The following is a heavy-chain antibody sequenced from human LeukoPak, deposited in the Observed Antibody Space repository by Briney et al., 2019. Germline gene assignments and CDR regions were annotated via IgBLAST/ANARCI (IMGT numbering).Heavy chain of an antibody. CDR3: ARDCPNCDSSGYYFDY. J-gene: IGHJ4*02. V-gene: IGHV1-69*04. Sequence: SVKVSCKASGGTFSSYTISWVRQAPGQGLEWMGRIIPILGIANYAQKFQGRVTITADKSTSTAYMELSSLRSEDTAVYYCARDCPNCDSSGYYFDYWGQGTLVTVSS. D-gene: IGHD3-22*01. CDR2: IIPILGIA. CDR1: GGTFSSYT.